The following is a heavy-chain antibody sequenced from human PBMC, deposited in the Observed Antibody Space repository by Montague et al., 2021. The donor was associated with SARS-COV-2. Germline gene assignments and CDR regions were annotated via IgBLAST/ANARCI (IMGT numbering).Heavy chain of an antibody. CDR1: GGSISSFY. V-gene: IGHV4-59*12. Sequence: SETLSLTCTVSGGSISSFYWSWFRQPPGKGLEWIGYISDSGSTNYNPSLTSRITMSVDTSKNQFSLKVNSVTAADTAVYYCARQLRYYDWRADYWGQGTLVSVSS. D-gene: IGHD3-9*01. CDR2: ISDSGST. CDR3: ARQLRYYDWRADY. J-gene: IGHJ4*02.